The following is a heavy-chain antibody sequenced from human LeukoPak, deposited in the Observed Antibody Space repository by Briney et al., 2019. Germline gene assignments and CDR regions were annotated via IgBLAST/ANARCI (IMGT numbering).Heavy chain of an antibody. CDR3: ARARNYYYYLDV. V-gene: IGHV4-61*01. D-gene: IGHD1-14*01. CDR2: IFYRGST. J-gene: IGHJ6*02. CDR1: GDSVSSGSYS. Sequence: SETLSLTCTVSGDSVSSGSYSWSWIRQPPGKGLEWIGCIFYRGSTSYNPSLKSRLTISADSSKNQFSLRLSSVTAADTAVYYCARARNYYYYLDVWGQGTTVTVSS.